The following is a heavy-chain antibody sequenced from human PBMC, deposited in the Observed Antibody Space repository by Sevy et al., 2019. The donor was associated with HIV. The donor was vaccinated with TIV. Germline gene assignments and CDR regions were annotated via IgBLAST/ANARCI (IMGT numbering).Heavy chain of an antibody. CDR1: GFTFDDYA. V-gene: IGHV3-9*01. CDR2: ISWNSGSI. Sequence: GGSLRLSCAASGFTFDDYAMLWVRQAPGKGREWVSGISWNSGSIGYEDSVKGGFTTSRDNAKNSLYLQMNSLRAEDTALYYCAKDGLSWRGLTTDYYYYGMDVWGQGTTVTVSS. J-gene: IGHJ6*02. CDR3: AKDGLSWRGLTTDYYYYGMDV. D-gene: IGHD4-4*01.